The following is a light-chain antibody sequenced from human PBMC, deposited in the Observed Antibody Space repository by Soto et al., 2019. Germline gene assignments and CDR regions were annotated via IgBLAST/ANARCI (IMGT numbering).Light chain of an antibody. CDR3: QQYNKWPWT. V-gene: IGKV3-15*01. J-gene: IGKJ1*01. Sequence: EIVLAQSPATLSLSPWEIATLSCRASQSVSIYLAWYQQKPGQAPRLLINAASIRATDTPDRISGSGSGTEFTLTISSLQSEDLAVYYCQQYNKWPWTFGQGTKVDIK. CDR1: QSVSIY. CDR2: AAS.